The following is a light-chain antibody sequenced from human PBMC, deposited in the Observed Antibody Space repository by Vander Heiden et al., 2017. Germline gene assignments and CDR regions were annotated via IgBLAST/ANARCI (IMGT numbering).Light chain of an antibody. CDR2: TNN. Sequence: QSVLTQPPSASGPPGLSVTSSWSGSSSNIGSNTVNWYQQFPGTAAKLLIYTNNQRPSGVPDRFSGSKSGTSASLAISGLQAEDEADYYCAAWDDSLNGQGWLFGGGTKLTVL. V-gene: IGLV1-44*01. CDR1: SSNIGSNT. J-gene: IGLJ2*01. CDR3: AAWDDSLNGQGWL.